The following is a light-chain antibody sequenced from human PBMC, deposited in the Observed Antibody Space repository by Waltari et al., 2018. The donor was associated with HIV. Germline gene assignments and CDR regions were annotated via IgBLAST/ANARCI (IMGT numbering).Light chain of an antibody. CDR1: SSDVGYNV. J-gene: IGLJ2*01. Sequence: QSALTQPASVSGSPGQSITISCTGSSSDVGYNVVSWYQQHPGKVPKLLISEVNKRPSGVSNRFSGSKSGNTASLAISGLRSEDEADYYCAAWDGSHVVFGGGTKLTVL. CDR3: AAWDGSHVV. CDR2: EVN. V-gene: IGLV2-14*02.